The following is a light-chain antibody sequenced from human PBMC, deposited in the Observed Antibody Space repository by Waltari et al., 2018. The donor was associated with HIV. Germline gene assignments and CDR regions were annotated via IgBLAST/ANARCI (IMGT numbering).Light chain of an antibody. J-gene: IGKJ3*01. CDR3: QQSYGVPFT. CDR1: QKINRY. CDR2: GGS. V-gene: IGKV1-39*01. Sequence: IQMTQSPSALSASVGDTVTITCRASQKINRYLNWYQKKVGEPPKLLVYGGSSLQRGVPARFRGSGSGSEYILTISNLQSDDFATYFCQQSYGVPFTFGPGSTL.